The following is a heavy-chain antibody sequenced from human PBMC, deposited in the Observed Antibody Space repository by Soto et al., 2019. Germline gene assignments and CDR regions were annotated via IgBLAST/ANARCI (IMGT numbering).Heavy chain of an antibody. CDR3: ARDQYCSSTSCYGLDY. Sequence: EGSLRLSCAASGFTFSSYAMHWVRQAPGKGLEWVAVISYDGSNKYYADSVKGRFTISRDNSKNTLYLQMNSLRAEDTAVYYCARDQYCSSTSCYGLDYWGQGTLVTVS. CDR1: GFTFSSYA. CDR2: ISYDGSNK. D-gene: IGHD2-2*01. J-gene: IGHJ4*02. V-gene: IGHV3-30-3*01.